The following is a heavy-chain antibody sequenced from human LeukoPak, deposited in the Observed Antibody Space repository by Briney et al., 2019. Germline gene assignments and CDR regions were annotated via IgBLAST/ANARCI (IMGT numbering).Heavy chain of an antibody. D-gene: IGHD2-2*01. CDR1: GFTFSNYD. J-gene: IGHJ4*02. Sequence: GGSLRLSCAVSGFTFSNYDMHWVRQAPGKGLEWVAVIWYDGSNKYYADSVKGRFTISRDNSKNTLYLQMNSLRAEDTAVYYCVRDRDDFSCPHDYWGQGTLVTVSS. V-gene: IGHV3-33*01. CDR2: IWYDGSNK. CDR3: VRDRDDFSCPHDY.